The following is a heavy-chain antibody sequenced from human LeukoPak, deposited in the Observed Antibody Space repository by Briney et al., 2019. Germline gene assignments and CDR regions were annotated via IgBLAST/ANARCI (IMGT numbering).Heavy chain of an antibody. V-gene: IGHV3-74*01. J-gene: IGHJ6*02. CDR1: GFTFSSYW. CDR3: AREFDSSSWYAFAGSFGMDV. D-gene: IGHD6-13*01. CDR2: INSDGSST. Sequence: GGSLRLSCAASGFTFSSYWMHWVRQAPGKGLVWVSRINSDGSSTSYADSVKGRLTISRDNAKNTLYLQMNSLRAEDTAVYYCAREFDSSSWYAFAGSFGMDVWGQGTTVTVSS.